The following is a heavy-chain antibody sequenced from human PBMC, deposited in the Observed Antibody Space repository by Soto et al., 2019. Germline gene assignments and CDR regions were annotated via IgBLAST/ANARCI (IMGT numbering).Heavy chain of an antibody. CDR1: GYTFTSYA. V-gene: IGHV1-3*01. J-gene: IGHJ5*02. CDR3: ARERPLWFGEFYGMDA. Sequence: ASVKVSCKASGYTFTSYAMHWVRQAPGQRLEWMGWINAGNGNTKYSQKFQGRVTITRDTSASTAYMELSSLRSEDTAVYYCARERPLWFGEFYGMDAWGPGTLVTVSS. CDR2: INAGNGNT. D-gene: IGHD3-10*01.